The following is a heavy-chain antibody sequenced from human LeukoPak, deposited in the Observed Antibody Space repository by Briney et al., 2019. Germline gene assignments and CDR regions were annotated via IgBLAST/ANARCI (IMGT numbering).Heavy chain of an antibody. Sequence: GGSLRLSCAASGFPFSTYSMSWVRQAPGKGLEWVSAISGSGGSTNYADSVKGRFTISRDNAKNSLYLQMNSLRAEDTAVYYCARDSESSGLDYFDYWGQGTLVTVSS. CDR3: ARDSESSGLDYFDY. D-gene: IGHD6-19*01. J-gene: IGHJ4*02. V-gene: IGHV3-23*01. CDR2: ISGSGGST. CDR1: GFPFSTYS.